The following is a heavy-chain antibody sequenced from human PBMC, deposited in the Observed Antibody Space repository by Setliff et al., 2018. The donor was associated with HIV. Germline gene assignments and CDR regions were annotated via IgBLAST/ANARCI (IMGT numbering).Heavy chain of an antibody. CDR3: ARLQSGTPGDS. Sequence: SETLSLTCAVYGESFNTYFWSWIRQPPGKGLEWIGQINHSGSTNYNPSLRSRVTISIGTSKNQFSLKLRSATAADTAVYYCARLQSGTPGDSW. J-gene: IGHJ5*01. D-gene: IGHD1-1*01. V-gene: IGHV4-34*01. CDR1: GESFNTYF. CDR2: INHSGST.